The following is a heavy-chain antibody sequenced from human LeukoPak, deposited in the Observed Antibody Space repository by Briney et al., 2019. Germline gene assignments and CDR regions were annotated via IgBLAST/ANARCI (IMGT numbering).Heavy chain of an antibody. J-gene: IGHJ4*02. V-gene: IGHV4-59*01. CDR3: ARGNSGYDYGYFEY. CDR1: GGSISSYY. Sequence: SETLPLTCTVSGGSISSYYWSWIRQPPGKGLEWIGYIYYSGSTNYNPSLKSRVTISVDTSKNQFSLKLSSVTAADTAVYYCARGNSGYDYGYFEYWGQGTLVTVSS. D-gene: IGHD5-12*01. CDR2: IYYSGST.